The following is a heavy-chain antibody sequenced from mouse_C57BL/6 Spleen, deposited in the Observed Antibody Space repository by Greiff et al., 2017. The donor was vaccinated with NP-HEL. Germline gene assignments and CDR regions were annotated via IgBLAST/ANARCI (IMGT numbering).Heavy chain of an antibody. D-gene: IGHD1-1*01. CDR2: ISYSGST. CDR1: GYSITSGYD. J-gene: IGHJ3*01. V-gene: IGHV3-1*01. Sequence: EVQLQQSGPGMVKPSQSLSLTCTVTGYSITSGYDWHWIRHFPGNKLEWMGYISYSGSTNYNPSLKSRISITHDTSKNHFFLKLNSVTTEDTATYYCARDGGLRSPFAYWGQGTLVTVSA. CDR3: ARDGGLRSPFAY.